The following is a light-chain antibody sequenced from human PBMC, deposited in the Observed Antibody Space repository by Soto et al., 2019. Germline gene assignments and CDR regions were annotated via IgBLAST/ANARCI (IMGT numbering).Light chain of an antibody. J-gene: IGKJ1*01. CDR3: QQYNNWHPAWT. V-gene: IGKV3-15*01. Sequence: EIVMTQAPATLSVSPGERATLSCRTSQSVSSNLAWYQQKPGQAPRLLIYGASTRATGIPDRFSGSWSETEFTLTISSVQSDDFAVSNCQQYNNWHPAWTFGQGAKVEIK. CDR1: QSVSSN. CDR2: GAS.